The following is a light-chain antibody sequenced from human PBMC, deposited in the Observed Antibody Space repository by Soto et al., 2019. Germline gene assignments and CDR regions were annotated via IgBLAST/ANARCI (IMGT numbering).Light chain of an antibody. CDR1: QGIGSY. CDR2: AAS. CDR3: QQLSTYPST. J-gene: IGKJ4*01. V-gene: IGKV1-9*01. Sequence: DIQMTQPPSTLSASVGNRVTITCRASQGIGSYLAWYQQKPGEAPKLLSLAASTLQRGVPSRGSGSGSGTDVTLTISSLQAEDFATDYCQQLSTYPSTCGGGTKVDIK.